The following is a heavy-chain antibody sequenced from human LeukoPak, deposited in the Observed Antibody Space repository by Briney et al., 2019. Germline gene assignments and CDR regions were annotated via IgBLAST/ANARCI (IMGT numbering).Heavy chain of an antibody. J-gene: IGHJ4*02. CDR3: ARGAHYYYDSSGYSYGDDY. Sequence: GGSLRLSCAASGFTFTNYNMNWVRQAPGKGLEWVSSISSSSSYMYYADSVKGRFTISRDNAKNSLYLQMNSLRAEDTAVYYCARGAHYYYDSSGYSYGDDYWGQGTLVTVSS. CDR1: GFTFTNYN. V-gene: IGHV3-21*01. CDR2: ISSSSSYM. D-gene: IGHD3-22*01.